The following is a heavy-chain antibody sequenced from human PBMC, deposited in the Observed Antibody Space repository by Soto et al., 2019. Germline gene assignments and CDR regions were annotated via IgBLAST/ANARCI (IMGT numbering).Heavy chain of an antibody. Sequence: GSSVKVSCKASGYTFTSYAMHWVRQAPGQRLERMVWINAGNGNTKYSQNFQGRVTIPRDTSASTAYMAMSRMRYEDKAVYYCARDLAAAGPGLDSWAQGTVVTVSS. CDR2: INAGNGNT. J-gene: IGHJ4*02. CDR1: GYTFTSYA. D-gene: IGHD6-13*01. CDR3: ARDLAAAGPGLDS. V-gene: IGHV1-3*01.